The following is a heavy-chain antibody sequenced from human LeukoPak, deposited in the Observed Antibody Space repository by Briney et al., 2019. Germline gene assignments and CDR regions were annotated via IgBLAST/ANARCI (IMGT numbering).Heavy chain of an antibody. Sequence: GSLRLSCAPSGFTFSDYYMSWIRQAPGKGLEWIGYIYYSVTTNYNPPLKGRVTISVDTSTNQFSLKLSSVPAPRTAVYYCARGVYRAAAQYGYWGQGTLVTVSS. CDR3: ARGVYRAAAQYGY. CDR1: GFTFSDYY. CDR2: IYYSVTT. D-gene: IGHD6-13*01. V-gene: IGHV4-59*01. J-gene: IGHJ4*02.